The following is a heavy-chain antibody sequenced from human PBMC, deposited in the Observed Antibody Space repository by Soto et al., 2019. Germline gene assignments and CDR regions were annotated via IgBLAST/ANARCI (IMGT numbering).Heavy chain of an antibody. CDR2: IVVGSGNT. CDR3: AADRPSYYDFWSGSYYYGMDV. V-gene: IGHV1-58*01. Sequence: ASVKVSCKASGFTFTSSAVQWVRQARGQRLEWIGWIVVGSGNTNYAQKFQERVTITRDMSTSTAYMELSSLRSEDTAVYYCAADRPSYYDFWSGSYYYGMDVWGQGTTVTVSS. J-gene: IGHJ6*02. D-gene: IGHD3-3*01. CDR1: GFTFTSSA.